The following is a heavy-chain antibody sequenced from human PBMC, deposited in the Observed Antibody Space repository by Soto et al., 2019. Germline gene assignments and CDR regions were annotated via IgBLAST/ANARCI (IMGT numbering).Heavy chain of an antibody. J-gene: IGHJ4*02. D-gene: IGHD3-22*01. CDR1: GDTFSSYA. CDR3: ARVGPAHYYDSSGYYSPLDY. CDR2: IIPMFGTA. Sequence: QVQLVQSGAEVKKPGSSVKVSCKASGDTFSSYAINWVRQAPGQGREWMGGIIPMFGTANYAQKFKGRVTITAGESTSKVYMELSSLRSEDTAVYYCARVGPAHYYDSSGYYSPLDYWGQGTLVTVSS. V-gene: IGHV1-69*01.